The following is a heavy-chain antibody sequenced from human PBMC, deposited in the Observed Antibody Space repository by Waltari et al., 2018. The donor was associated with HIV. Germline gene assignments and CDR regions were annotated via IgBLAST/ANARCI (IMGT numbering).Heavy chain of an antibody. CDR1: GFIFDDYA. CDR2: ISWNSGSI. V-gene: IGHV3-9*01. D-gene: IGHD5-12*01. CDR3: AKSPGRGPFDY. J-gene: IGHJ4*02. Sequence: EVQLVESGGGLVQPGRSLRLSCAASGFIFDDYAMHWVRQAPGKGLEWVSGISWNSGSIGYADSVKGRFTISRDNAKNSLYLQMNSLRAEDTALYYCAKSPGRGPFDYWGQGTLVTVSS.